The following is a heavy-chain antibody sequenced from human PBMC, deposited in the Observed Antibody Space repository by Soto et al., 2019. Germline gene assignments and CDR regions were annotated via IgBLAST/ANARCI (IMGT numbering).Heavy chain of an antibody. Sequence: GASVKVSCKASGYTFTSYDINWVRQATGQGLEWMGWMNPNSGNTGYAQKFQGRVTMTRNTSISTAYMELNSLRAEDTAVYYCARDSDYDIRFWGQGTLVTVSS. D-gene: IGHD3-9*01. CDR2: MNPNSGNT. V-gene: IGHV1-8*01. CDR3: ARDSDYDIRF. J-gene: IGHJ4*02. CDR1: GYTFTSYD.